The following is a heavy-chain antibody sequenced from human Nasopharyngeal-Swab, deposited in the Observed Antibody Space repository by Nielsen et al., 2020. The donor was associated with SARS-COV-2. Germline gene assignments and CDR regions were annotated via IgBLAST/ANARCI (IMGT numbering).Heavy chain of an antibody. J-gene: IGHJ5*02. Sequence: SETLSLTCTVSGGSISSYYWSWIRQPAGKGLEWIGRIYTSGSTNYNPSLKNRVTMSVDTSKSQFSLKVSSVTAADTAVYYCARESAVSARRRWFDPWGQGTLVTVSS. V-gene: IGHV4-4*07. CDR2: IYTSGST. CDR1: GGSISSYY. CDR3: ARESAVSARRRWFDP. D-gene: IGHD6-6*01.